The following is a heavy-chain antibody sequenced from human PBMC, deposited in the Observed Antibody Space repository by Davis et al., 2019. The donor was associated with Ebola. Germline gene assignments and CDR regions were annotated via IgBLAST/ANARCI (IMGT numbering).Heavy chain of an antibody. CDR3: TTGGYFDY. CDR1: GFTFSNAW. D-gene: IGHD3-16*01. J-gene: IGHJ4*02. CDR2: IRSKANSYAT. Sequence: PGGSLRLSCAASGFTFSNAWMSWVRQAPGKGLEWVGRIRSKANSYATAYAASVKGRFTISRDDSKNTAYLQMNSLKTEDTAVYYCTTGGYFDYWGQGTLVTVSS. V-gene: IGHV3-73*01.